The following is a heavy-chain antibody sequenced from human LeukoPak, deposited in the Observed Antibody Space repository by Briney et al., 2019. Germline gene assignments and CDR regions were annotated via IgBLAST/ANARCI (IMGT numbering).Heavy chain of an antibody. J-gene: IGHJ4*02. CDR1: GFTFSSYA. D-gene: IGHD4-23*01. V-gene: IGHV3-23*01. CDR3: VKGGGNVRRYFEY. CDR2: ISVNGGTT. Sequence: GGSLRLSCAASGFTFSSYAMTWVRQAPGKGLEWVSSISVNGGTTYYADSVKGRFTISRESSKNTLYLQMNSLGAQDTAVYYCVKGGGNVRRYFEYWGQGTLVTVSS.